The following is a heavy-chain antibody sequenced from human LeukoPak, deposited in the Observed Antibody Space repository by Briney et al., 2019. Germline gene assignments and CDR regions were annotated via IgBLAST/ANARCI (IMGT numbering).Heavy chain of an antibody. V-gene: IGHV4-34*01. CDR2: INHSGST. Sequence: SETLSLTCAVCGGPFSGYYWSWLRQPTGKGLEWFGDINHSGSTNYNPSLKSRVTISVDTSKNQFSLQLSSVTAADTAVYYCARGGGSRWLYTFDYWGQGTLVTVSS. J-gene: IGHJ4*02. CDR3: ARGGGSRWLYTFDY. D-gene: IGHD6-13*01. CDR1: GGPFSGYY.